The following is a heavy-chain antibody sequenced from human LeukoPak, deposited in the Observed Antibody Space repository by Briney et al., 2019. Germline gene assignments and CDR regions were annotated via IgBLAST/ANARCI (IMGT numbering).Heavy chain of an antibody. CDR2: IYYSGRT. Sequence: SQTLSLTCTVSGGSISSGDYYWSWIRQPPGKGLEWIGYIYYSGRTYYNPSLKSQVTISVDTSKNQFSLKLSSVTDADTAVYHCARGIAAAGTSSWWFDPWGQGTLVTVSS. CDR1: GGSISSGDYY. J-gene: IGHJ5*02. V-gene: IGHV4-30-4*01. D-gene: IGHD6-13*01. CDR3: ARGIAAAGTSSWWFDP.